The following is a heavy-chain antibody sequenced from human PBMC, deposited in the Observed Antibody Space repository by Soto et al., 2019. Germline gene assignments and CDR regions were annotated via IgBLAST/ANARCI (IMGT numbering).Heavy chain of an antibody. CDR2: IYYSGST. V-gene: IGHV4-59*12. Sequence: SETLSLTCTVSGGSISSYYWSWIRQPPGKGLEWIGYIYYSGSTYYNPSLKSRVTISVDTSKNQFSLKLSSVTAADTAVYYCARDEGGVLDYWGQGTLVTVSS. CDR1: GGSISSYY. CDR3: ARDEGGVLDY. D-gene: IGHD2-8*02. J-gene: IGHJ4*02.